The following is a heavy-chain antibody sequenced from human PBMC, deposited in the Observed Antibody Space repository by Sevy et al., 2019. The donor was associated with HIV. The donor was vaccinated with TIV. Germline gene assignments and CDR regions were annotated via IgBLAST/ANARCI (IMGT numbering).Heavy chain of an antibody. CDR1: GGSISSSSYY. CDR3: ASGYTSSRGPFDY. CDR2: IYFGGTT. V-gene: IGHV4-39*01. J-gene: IGHJ4*02. D-gene: IGHD2-2*01. Sequence: SETLSRTCTVSGGSISSSSYYWGWIRQPPGKGLEWIGTIYFGGTTYNNPSLKSRVTLSLDTSKNQFSLKLTSVAAADTALYFCASGYTSSRGPFDYWGQGALVTVSS.